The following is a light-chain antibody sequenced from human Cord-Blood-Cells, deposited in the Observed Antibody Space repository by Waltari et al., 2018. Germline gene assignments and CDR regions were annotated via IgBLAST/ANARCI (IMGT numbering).Light chain of an antibody. Sequence: SSELTQDPAVSVALGQTVRITCQGDSLRSYYASWYQQKPGQAPLLVIYGKNNQPAGIPIRFSGSSSGNTASLTITVAQAEDEADYYCNSRDSSGNHYVFGTGTKVTVL. CDR1: SLRSYY. V-gene: IGLV3-19*01. CDR2: GKN. J-gene: IGLJ1*01. CDR3: NSRDSSGNHYV.